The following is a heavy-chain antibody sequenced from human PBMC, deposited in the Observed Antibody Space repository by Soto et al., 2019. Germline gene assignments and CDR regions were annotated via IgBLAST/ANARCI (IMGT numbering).Heavy chain of an antibody. J-gene: IGHJ4*02. V-gene: IGHV3-33*01. Sequence: QVQLVESGGGVVQPGRSLRLSCAASGFTFSSYGIHWVRQAPGKGLEWVAVIWYDGSNKYYADSVKGRFTISRDNSKNTVSLQLNSLRAEDTAVYFCARDDRQAPDYWGQGTLVTVFS. CDR1: GFTFSSYG. CDR2: IWYDGSNK. CDR3: ARDDRQAPDY.